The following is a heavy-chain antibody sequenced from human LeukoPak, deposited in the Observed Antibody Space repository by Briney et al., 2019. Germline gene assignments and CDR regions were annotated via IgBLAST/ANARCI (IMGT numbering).Heavy chain of an antibody. CDR3: ARAISSSRPDFDY. V-gene: IGHV3-30-3*01. CDR1: GFIFSSYA. CDR2: ISYDGSNK. J-gene: IGHJ4*02. Sequence: GGSLRLSCAASGFIFSSYAMHWVRQAPGKGLEWVAVISYDGSNKYYADSVKGRFTISRDNSKNTLYLQMNSLRAEDTAVYYCARAISSSRPDFDYWGQGPLVTVSS. D-gene: IGHD6-6*01.